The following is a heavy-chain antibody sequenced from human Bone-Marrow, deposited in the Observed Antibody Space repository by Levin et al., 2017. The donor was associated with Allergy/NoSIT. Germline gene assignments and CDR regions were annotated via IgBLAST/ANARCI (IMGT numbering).Heavy chain of an antibody. Sequence: SETLSLTCAVSGSSISSDYYWGWIRQPPGEGLEWIGNIYHSGSTYYNPSLKSRVTISVDTSKNQFSLKVTSVTAADTAVYYCARTLGYCSGDSCHFYFDYWGRGTLVTVSS. V-gene: IGHV4-38-2*01. CDR1: GSSISSDYY. CDR2: IYHSGST. CDR3: ARTLGYCSGDSCHFYFDY. J-gene: IGHJ4*02. D-gene: IGHD2-15*01.